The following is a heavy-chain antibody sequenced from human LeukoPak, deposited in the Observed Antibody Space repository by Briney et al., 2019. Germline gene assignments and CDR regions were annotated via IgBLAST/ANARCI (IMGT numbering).Heavy chain of an antibody. D-gene: IGHD6-6*01. Sequence: SQTLSLTCAISGDSVSSNSAARNWIRQSPSSGLEWLGRTYYRFKWYNDYAVSVKSRITINPDTSKNQFSLQLNSVTADDTAVYYCARDIAARRGLYNWFDPWGQGTLVTVSS. CDR2: TYYRFKWYN. CDR3: ARDIAARRGLYNWFDP. V-gene: IGHV6-1*01. CDR1: GDSVSSNSAA. J-gene: IGHJ5*02.